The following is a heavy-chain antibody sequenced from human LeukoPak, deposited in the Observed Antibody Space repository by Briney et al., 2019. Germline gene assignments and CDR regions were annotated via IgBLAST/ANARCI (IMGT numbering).Heavy chain of an antibody. D-gene: IGHD2-8*02. CDR1: GYSISSGYY. J-gene: IGHJ5*02. Sequence: SETLSLTCAVSGYSISSGYYWGWIRQPPGKGLEWIGSIYHSGSTYYNPSLESRVTISVDTSKNQFSLELSSVTAADTAVYYWARVLGGGLFGPRGQGNPGHRLL. V-gene: IGHV4-38-2*01. CDR3: ARVLGGGLFGP. CDR2: IYHSGST.